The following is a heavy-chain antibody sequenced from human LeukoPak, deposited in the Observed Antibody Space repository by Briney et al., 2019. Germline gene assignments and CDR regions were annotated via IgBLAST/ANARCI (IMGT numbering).Heavy chain of an antibody. CDR1: GFTYNTHS. D-gene: IGHD3-3*01. CDR2: ISSSSSTI. Sequence: PGGSLRLSCAASGFTYNTHSMNWVRQAPGKGLEWVSYISSSSSTIHYADSVKGRFTISRDNAKNSLYLQMNSLRAEDTALYYCAREGRLEWLLLQYYYMDVWGKGTTVTVSS. J-gene: IGHJ6*03. V-gene: IGHV3-48*04. CDR3: AREGRLEWLLLQYYYMDV.